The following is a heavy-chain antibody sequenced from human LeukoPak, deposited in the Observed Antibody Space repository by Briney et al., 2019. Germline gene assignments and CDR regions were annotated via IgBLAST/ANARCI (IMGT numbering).Heavy chain of an antibody. Sequence: TGGSLRLSCAASGFTVSSNYMSWVRQAPGKGLEWVSVIYSGGSTYSADSVKGRFTLSRDNSKNTLYLQMNSLRAEDTAVYYCARMTAAAGLDKFDYWGQGTLVTVSS. CDR1: GFTVSSNY. J-gene: IGHJ4*02. D-gene: IGHD6-13*01. CDR3: ARMTAAAGLDKFDY. CDR2: IYSGGST. V-gene: IGHV3-53*01.